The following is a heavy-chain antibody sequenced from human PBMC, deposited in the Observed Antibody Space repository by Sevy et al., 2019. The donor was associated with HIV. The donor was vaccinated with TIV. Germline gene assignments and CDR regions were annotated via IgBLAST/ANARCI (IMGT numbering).Heavy chain of an antibody. Sequence: ASVKVSCKASNYNFTNSGVTWVRQAPGQGLEWMGWISGDNDNKKLGWISGDNENKKIAQKFQGRVTMTTETSTNTAYLERGSWKSADRAVFYCAGGGGVFGGGWGPLYSYGLDVWGQGTAVTVSS. CDR3: AGGGGVFGGGWGPLYSYGLDV. CDR1: NYNFTNSG. CDR2: ISGDNDNK. V-gene: IGHV1-18*01. J-gene: IGHJ6*02. D-gene: IGHD3-16*01.